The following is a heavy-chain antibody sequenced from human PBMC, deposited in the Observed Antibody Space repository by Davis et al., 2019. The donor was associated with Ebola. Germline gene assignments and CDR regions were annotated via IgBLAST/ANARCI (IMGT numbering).Heavy chain of an antibody. CDR2: INPNSGGT. V-gene: IGHV1-2*04. CDR3: ARDLYYYGSGSPPGY. J-gene: IGHJ4*02. D-gene: IGHD3-10*01. Sequence: AASVKVSCKTSGYTFTGYYMHWVRQAPGQGLEWMGWINPNSGGTNYAQKFQGWVTMTRDTSISTAYMELSRLRSDDTAVYYCARDLYYYGSGSPPGYWGQGTLVTVSS. CDR1: GYTFTGYY.